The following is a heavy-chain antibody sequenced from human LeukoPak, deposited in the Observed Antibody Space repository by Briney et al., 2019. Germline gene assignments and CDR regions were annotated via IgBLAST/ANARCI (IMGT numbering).Heavy chain of an antibody. D-gene: IGHD3-10*01. V-gene: IGHV3-23*01. CDR2: ISGSGGST. J-gene: IGHJ4*02. Sequence: GGSLRLSCAASGFTFSSYAMSWVRQAPGKGLEWVSAISGSGGSTNYADSVKGRFTISKDNSKNTLYLQMNSLRAEDTALYYCASTSMVRGVITPFDYWGQGTLVTVSS. CDR3: ASTSMVRGVITPFDY. CDR1: GFTFSSYA.